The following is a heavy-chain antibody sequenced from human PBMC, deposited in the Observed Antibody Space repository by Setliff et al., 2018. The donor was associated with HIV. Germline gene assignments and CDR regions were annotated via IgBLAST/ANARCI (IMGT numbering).Heavy chain of an antibody. CDR1: GYNFSGRY. D-gene: IGHD2-2*01. J-gene: IGHJ4*02. CDR2: NNPNGGET. Sequence: ASVKVSCKASGYNFSGRYIHWVRQAPGQGLEWVGGNNPNGGETNFAHKFQGRVTLTSDTSISTAYMELLRLRSDDTSVFYCVRGGDYCSSTSCYDPFDSWGQGTPVTVSS. V-gene: IGHV1-2*02. CDR3: VRGGDYCSSTSCYDPFDS.